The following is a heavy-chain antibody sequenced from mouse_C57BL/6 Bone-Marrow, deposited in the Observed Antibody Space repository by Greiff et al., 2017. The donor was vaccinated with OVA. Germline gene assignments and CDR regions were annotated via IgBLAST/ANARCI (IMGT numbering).Heavy chain of an antibody. D-gene: IGHD1-1*01. CDR1: GYTFTSYG. J-gene: IGHJ2*01. CDR3: ARSLLITTVVAEYFDY. Sequence: QVQLKESGAELARPGASVKLSCKASGYTFTSYGISWVKQRTGQGLEWIGEIYPRSGNTYYNETFKGKATLTADKSSSTAYMELRSLTSEDSAVYFCARSLLITTVVAEYFDYWGQGTTLTVSS. CDR2: IYPRSGNT. V-gene: IGHV1-81*01.